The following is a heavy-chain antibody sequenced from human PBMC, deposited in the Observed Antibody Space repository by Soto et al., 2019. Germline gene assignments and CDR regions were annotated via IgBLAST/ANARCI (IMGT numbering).Heavy chain of an antibody. CDR2: INAGNGNT. Sequence: ASVKVSCKASGYTFASYAMQWVRQAPGQRLEWMGWINAGNGNTKYSQKFQERVTITRDMSTSTAYMELSSLRSEDTAVYYCAADGADYDSSGYSGFNWGQGTLVTVSS. CDR1: GYTFASYA. D-gene: IGHD3-22*01. CDR3: AADGADYDSSGYSGFN. J-gene: IGHJ4*02. V-gene: IGHV1-3*01.